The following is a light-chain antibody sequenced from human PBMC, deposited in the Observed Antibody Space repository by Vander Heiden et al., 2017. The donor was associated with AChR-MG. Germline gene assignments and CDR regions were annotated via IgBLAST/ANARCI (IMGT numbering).Light chain of an antibody. CDR2: EGS. CDR3: CSYAGSSTLGV. V-gene: IGLV2-23*01. Sequence: QSALPQPASVSGSPGQSIPISCPGTSSAVGIYTLVSWYQQHPGKAPKLMIYEGSKRPSGVSNRFSGSKSGNTASLTISGLQAEDEADYYCCSYAGSSTLGVFGGGTKLTVL. CDR1: SSAVGIYTL. J-gene: IGLJ3*02.